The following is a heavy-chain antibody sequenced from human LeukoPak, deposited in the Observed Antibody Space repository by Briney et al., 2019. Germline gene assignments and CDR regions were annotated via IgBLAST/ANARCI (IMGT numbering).Heavy chain of an antibody. CDR1: GGTFSSYA. Sequence: GASVKVSCKASGGTFSSYAISWVRQAPGQGLEWMGRIIPILGIANYAQKFQGRVTMTRDTSTSTVYMELSSLRSEDTAVYYCARVSSIAAPWDWGQGTLVTVSS. D-gene: IGHD6-6*01. CDR3: ARVSSIAAPWD. J-gene: IGHJ4*02. V-gene: IGHV1-69*04. CDR2: IIPILGIA.